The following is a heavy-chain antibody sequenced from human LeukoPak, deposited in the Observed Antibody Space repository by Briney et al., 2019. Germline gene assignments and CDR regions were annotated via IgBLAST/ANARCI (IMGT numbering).Heavy chain of an antibody. CDR1: GGTLSSYA. D-gene: IGHD2-2*02. CDR3: ARAPHTIVVVPAAILEYYYYMDV. V-gene: IGHV1-69*13. J-gene: IGHJ6*03. CDR2: IIPIFGTA. Sequence: SVKVSCKASGGTLSSYAISWVRQAPGQGLEWMGGIIPIFGTANYAQKFQGRVTITADESTSTAYMELSSLRSEDTAVYYCARAPHTIVVVPAAILEYYYYMDVWGKGTTVTVSS.